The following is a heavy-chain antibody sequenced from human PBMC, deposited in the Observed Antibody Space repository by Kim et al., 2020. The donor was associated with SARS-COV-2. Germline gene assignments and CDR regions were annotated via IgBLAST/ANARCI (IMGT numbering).Heavy chain of an antibody. Sequence: GGSLRLSCTASRSTFSFYWMSWVRRPPGKGLEWVANIKEDGSDSYYVDSVKGRFTISRDNAKRSMYLQMNSLRAEDTAVYYCATETSQCSDGLCYRSDYWGQGTVVTVAS. J-gene: IGHJ4*02. V-gene: IGHV3-7*03. D-gene: IGHD2-8*01. CDR3: ATETSQCSDGLCYRSDY. CDR1: RSTFSFYW. CDR2: IKEDGSDS.